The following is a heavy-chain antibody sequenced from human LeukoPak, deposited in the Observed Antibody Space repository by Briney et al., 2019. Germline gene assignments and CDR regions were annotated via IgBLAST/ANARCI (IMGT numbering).Heavy chain of an antibody. CDR2: INSDGIGT. Sequence: PGGSLRLSCAASGFTFSTYWMHWVRQAPGKGLVWVSRINSDGIGTIYADSVKRRFTISRDNAKNTLYLLMNSLRAEDTAVYYCARGGPDHAFDIWGQGTMVTVSS. J-gene: IGHJ3*02. CDR1: GFTFSTYW. V-gene: IGHV3-74*01. CDR3: ARGGPDHAFDI.